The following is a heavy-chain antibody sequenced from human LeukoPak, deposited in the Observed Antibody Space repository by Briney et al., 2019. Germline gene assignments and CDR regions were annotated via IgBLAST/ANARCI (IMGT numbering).Heavy chain of an antibody. J-gene: IGHJ4*02. CDR2: IDWDDDK. D-gene: IGHD1-26*01. CDR3: ARMHCGSNRRGYFDY. CDR1: GFSLSTSGMC. Sequence: SGPVLVKPTQTLTLTCTFSGFSLSTSGMCVSWIRQPPGKALEWLARIDWDDDKFYSTSLKARLTISKDTSKNQVVLTMTNMDPVDTATYYCARMHCGSNRRGYFDYWGQGTLVTVSS. V-gene: IGHV2-70*16.